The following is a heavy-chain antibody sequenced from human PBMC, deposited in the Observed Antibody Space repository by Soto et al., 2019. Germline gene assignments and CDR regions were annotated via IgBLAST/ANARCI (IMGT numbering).Heavy chain of an antibody. CDR2: IFYSGST. V-gene: IGHV4-39*01. Sequence: QLQLQESGPGLVKPSETLSLTCTVSGGSISSSSYYWGWIRQPPGKGLEWIGNIFYSGSTYYNPSLKSRVTISVDTSKTQFSLNLSSLTAADTAVYYCARREGQQLAMFDYWGQGTLVTVSS. CDR3: ARREGQQLAMFDY. J-gene: IGHJ4*02. D-gene: IGHD6-13*01. CDR1: GGSISSSSYY.